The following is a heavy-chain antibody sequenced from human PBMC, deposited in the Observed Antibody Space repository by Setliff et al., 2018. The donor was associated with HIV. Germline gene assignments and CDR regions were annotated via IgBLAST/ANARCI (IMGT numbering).Heavy chain of an antibody. CDR3: ARSLVPSGYYYGRHAFDI. V-gene: IGHV4-59*08. CDR2: IYYSGST. Sequence: PSETLSLTCSVSGASIRGHYWSWIRQSPGKGLEWIGNIYYSGSTNYSPSFKSRVTISVDTSKNQFSLRVNSVTAADTAVYYCARSLVPSGYYYGRHAFDIWGQGTKVTVSS. J-gene: IGHJ3*02. D-gene: IGHD3-22*01. CDR1: GASIRGHY.